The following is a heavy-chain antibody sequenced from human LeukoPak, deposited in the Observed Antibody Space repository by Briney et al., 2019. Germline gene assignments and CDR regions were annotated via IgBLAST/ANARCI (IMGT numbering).Heavy chain of an antibody. CDR3: ARAPATYYYGSGSHLDY. V-gene: IGHV3-74*01. D-gene: IGHD3-10*01. Sequence: GGSLRLSCAASGFTFSSYWMHRVRQAPGKGLVWVSRINTDGSTTSYADSVKGRFTISRDNAKNTLYLQMNSLRAEDTAVYYCARAPATYYYGSGSHLDYWGQGTLVTVSS. CDR1: GFTFSSYW. J-gene: IGHJ4*02. CDR2: INTDGSTT.